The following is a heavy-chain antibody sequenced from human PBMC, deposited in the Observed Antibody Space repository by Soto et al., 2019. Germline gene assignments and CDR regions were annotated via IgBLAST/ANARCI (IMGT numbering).Heavy chain of an antibody. J-gene: IGHJ6*02. V-gene: IGHV3-11*04. CDR2: ISSSGSTI. Sequence: GGSLRLSCAASGFTFSDYYMSWIRQAPGKGLEWVSYISSSGSTIYYAESVKGRLTISRYNAKNSLYLQMHPLSAEDNAVYYCARHLPSSWSPDPSEPYYYVMDVWGPGTTVTVSS. CDR3: ARHLPSSWSPDPSEPYYYVMDV. D-gene: IGHD6-13*01. CDR1: GFTFSDYY.